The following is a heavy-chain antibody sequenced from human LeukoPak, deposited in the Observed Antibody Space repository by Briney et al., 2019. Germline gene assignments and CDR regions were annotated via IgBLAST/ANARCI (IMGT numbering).Heavy chain of an antibody. CDR3: ARKAPRKGWFDP. CDR1: GGSNNSYY. J-gene: IGHJ5*02. Sequence: SETLSLTCAVSGGSNNSYYWSWIRQPPGKGLEWIGYTHPSGNTNYSPSLKSRVTISIDTSRNQFSLKLSSVTAADTAVYFCARKAPRKGWFDPWGQGTLVTVSS. CDR2: THPSGNT. V-gene: IGHV4-4*09.